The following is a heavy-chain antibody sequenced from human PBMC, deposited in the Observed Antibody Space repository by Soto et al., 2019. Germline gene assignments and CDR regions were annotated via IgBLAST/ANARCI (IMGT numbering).Heavy chain of an antibody. Sequence: SVKVSCKASGGTFSSYAISWVRQAPGQGLEWMGGIIPIFGTANYAQKFQGRVTITADESTSTAYMELSSLRSEDTAVYYCASRLRFLEWLPPSPYYYYGMDVWGQGTTVTVSS. CDR1: GGTFSSYA. D-gene: IGHD3-3*01. V-gene: IGHV1-69*13. CDR3: ASRLRFLEWLPPSPYYYYGMDV. CDR2: IIPIFGTA. J-gene: IGHJ6*02.